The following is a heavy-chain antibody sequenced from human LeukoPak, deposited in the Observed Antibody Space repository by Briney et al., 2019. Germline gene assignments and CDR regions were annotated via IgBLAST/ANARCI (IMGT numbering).Heavy chain of an antibody. Sequence: GGSLRLSCAASGFTFSDAWMTWVCQAPGKGLEWVGRIKSKTDGGTTDYAAPVKGRFTISRDDSKNTLYLQMNSLKTEDTAVYYCTTDTVDCSSTSCYEIDYWGQGTLVTVSS. J-gene: IGHJ4*02. CDR1: GFTFSDAW. D-gene: IGHD2-2*01. CDR2: IKSKTDGGTT. V-gene: IGHV3-15*01. CDR3: TTDTVDCSSTSCYEIDY.